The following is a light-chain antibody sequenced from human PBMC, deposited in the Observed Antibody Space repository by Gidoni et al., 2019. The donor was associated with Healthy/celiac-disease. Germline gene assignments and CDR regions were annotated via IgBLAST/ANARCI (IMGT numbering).Light chain of an antibody. Sequence: AIQMTQSPSSLSASVGDRVTITCRASQGIRNDLGWYQQKPGKAPKLLIYAASSLQSGVPSRFSGSGSGTDFTLPLSSLQPEDFATYYCLQDYNYPRSFGQGTKLEIK. CDR1: QGIRND. CDR2: AAS. CDR3: LQDYNYPRS. V-gene: IGKV1-6*01. J-gene: IGKJ2*03.